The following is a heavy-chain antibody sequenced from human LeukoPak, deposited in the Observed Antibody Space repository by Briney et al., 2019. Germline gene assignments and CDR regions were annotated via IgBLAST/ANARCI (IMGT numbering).Heavy chain of an antibody. Sequence: PSETLSLTCAVYGGSFSGYYWSWIRQPPGKGLEWIGVINHSGSTNYNPSLKSRVTISVDTSKNQFSLKLSSVTAADTAVYYCARGYCSGGSCPLYYYYGMDVWGQGTTVTVSS. CDR3: ARGYCSGGSCPLYYYYGMDV. CDR1: GGSFSGYY. J-gene: IGHJ6*02. D-gene: IGHD2-15*01. V-gene: IGHV4-34*01. CDR2: INHSGST.